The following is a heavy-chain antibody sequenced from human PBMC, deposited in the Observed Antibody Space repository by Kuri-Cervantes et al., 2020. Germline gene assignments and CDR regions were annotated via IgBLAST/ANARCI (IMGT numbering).Heavy chain of an antibody. CDR2: ISAYNGNT. CDR1: GYTFTSYG. D-gene: IGHD4-17*01. V-gene: IGHV1-18*01. CDR3: ARDTPNYGDYADAFDI. J-gene: IGHJ3*02. Sequence: ASVKVSCKASGYTFTSYGISWVRQAPGQGLEWMGWISAYNGNTNYAQKLQGRVTMTTGTSTSTAYMELRSLRSDDTAVYYCARDTPNYGDYADAFDIWGQGTMVTVSS.